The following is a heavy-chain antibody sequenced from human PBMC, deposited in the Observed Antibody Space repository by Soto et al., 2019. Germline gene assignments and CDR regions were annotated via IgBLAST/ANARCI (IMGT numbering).Heavy chain of an antibody. Sequence: ASVKVSCKXSGYTFTSYYMHWVRQAPGQGLGWMGIINPSGGSTSYAQKFQGRVTMTRDTSTSTVYMELSSLRSEDTAVYYCARRGFGVVASDYWGQGTLVTVSS. V-gene: IGHV1-46*01. D-gene: IGHD3-3*01. J-gene: IGHJ4*02. CDR3: ARRGFGVVASDY. CDR1: GYTFTSYY. CDR2: INPSGGST.